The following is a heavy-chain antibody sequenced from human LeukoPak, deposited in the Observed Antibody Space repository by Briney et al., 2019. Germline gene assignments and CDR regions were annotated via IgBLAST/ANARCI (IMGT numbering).Heavy chain of an antibody. D-gene: IGHD3-16*02. Sequence: SETLSLTCTVSGGSISSSSYYWGWTRPPPGKGFDWISNSHYSGRTHYNSSLKIPVIISVPTLKNQFSLKRTSVTAADTTLFYCARHHDPGLGDLSPYFDYWGEGIPVTASS. V-gene: IGHV4-39*01. CDR1: GGSISSSSYY. CDR2: SHYSGRT. J-gene: IGHJ4*02. CDR3: ARHHDPGLGDLSPYFDY.